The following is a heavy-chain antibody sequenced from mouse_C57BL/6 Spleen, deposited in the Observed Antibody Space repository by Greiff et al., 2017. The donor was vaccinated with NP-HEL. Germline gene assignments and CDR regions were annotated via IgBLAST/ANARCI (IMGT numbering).Heavy chain of an antibody. CDR2: INPSTGGT. J-gene: IGHJ3*01. Sequence: QLKESGPELVKPGASVKISCKASGYSFTGYYMNWVKQSPEKSLEWIGEINPSTGGTTYNQKFKAKATLTVDKSSSTAYMQLKSLTSEDSAVYYCARTDYDGAWFAYWGQGTLVTVSA. D-gene: IGHD2-4*01. V-gene: IGHV1-42*01. CDR1: GYSFTGYY. CDR3: ARTDYDGAWFAY.